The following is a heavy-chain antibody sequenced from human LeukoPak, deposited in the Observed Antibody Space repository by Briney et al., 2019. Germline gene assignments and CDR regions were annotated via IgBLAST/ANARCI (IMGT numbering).Heavy chain of an antibody. V-gene: IGHV3-30*02. J-gene: IGHJ4*02. D-gene: IGHD5-18*01. CDR3: ARGYGESHFDS. CDR1: GFSFSSYG. Sequence: GGSPRLSCAASGFSFSSYGVHWVRQAPGKGLEWVAFIRFDGSKTYYADSVKGRFTISRDNSKNTLYLQMNSLRVEDTGVYYCARGYGESHFDSWGRGSLVTVSS. CDR2: IRFDGSKT.